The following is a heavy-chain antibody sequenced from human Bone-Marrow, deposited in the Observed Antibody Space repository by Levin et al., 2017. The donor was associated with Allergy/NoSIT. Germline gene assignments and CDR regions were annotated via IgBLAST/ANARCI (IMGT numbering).Heavy chain of an antibody. J-gene: IGHJ4*02. CDR2: IDPSDDNA. Sequence: ASVKVSCKASGYTFSNYYMHWVRQAPGQGPEWMGLIDPSDDNANYGQTFQGRVTLTRATSTATVYMELSSLRSEDTAVYYCATGPRSGIFDYWGQGTLVTVSS. D-gene: IGHD1-26*01. V-gene: IGHV1-46*01. CDR1: GYTFSNYY. CDR3: ATGPRSGIFDY.